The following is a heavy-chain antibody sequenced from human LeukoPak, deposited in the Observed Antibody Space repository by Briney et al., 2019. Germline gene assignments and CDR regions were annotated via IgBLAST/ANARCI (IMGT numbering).Heavy chain of an antibody. CDR1: GFTFSSYG. J-gene: IGHJ4*02. D-gene: IGHD4-17*01. Sequence: PGGSLRLSCAASGFTFSSYGMHWVRQAPGKGLEWVAFIRYDESNKYYADSVKGRFTISRDNSKNTLYLQMNSPRADDTAVYYCAKDQSATTGGFDYWGQGTLVTVSS. CDR2: IRYDESNK. CDR3: AKDQSATTGGFDY. V-gene: IGHV3-30*02.